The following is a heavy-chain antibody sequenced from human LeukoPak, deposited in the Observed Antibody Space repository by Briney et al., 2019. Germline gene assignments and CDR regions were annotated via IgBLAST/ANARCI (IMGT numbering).Heavy chain of an antibody. CDR2: IYYSGST. Sequence: PSETLSLTCTVSGGSISSSSYYWGWIRQPPGKGLEWIGSIYYSGSTYYNPSLKSRVTISVDTSKNQFSLKLSSVTAADTAVYYCARRNRPGYSSRKDYYMDVWGKGTTVTISS. CDR1: GGSISSSSYY. CDR3: ARRNRPGYSSRKDYYMDV. V-gene: IGHV4-39*07. D-gene: IGHD6-13*01. J-gene: IGHJ6*03.